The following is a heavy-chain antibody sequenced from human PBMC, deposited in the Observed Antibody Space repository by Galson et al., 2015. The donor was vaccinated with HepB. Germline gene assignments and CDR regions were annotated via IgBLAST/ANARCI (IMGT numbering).Heavy chain of an antibody. V-gene: IGHV3-48*02. CDR2: ISASSAAI. CDR1: GFTFSTCA. J-gene: IGHJ4*02. Sequence: SLRLSCAASGFTFSTCAMNWVRQAPGKGLEWVSYISASSAAIYYADSVKGRFTISRDNAKNSVYLQMNSLRDEDTAVYYCVRDRSYGSRWEKYVDYWGQGTLVTVSS. D-gene: IGHD5-18*01. CDR3: VRDRSYGSRWEKYVDY.